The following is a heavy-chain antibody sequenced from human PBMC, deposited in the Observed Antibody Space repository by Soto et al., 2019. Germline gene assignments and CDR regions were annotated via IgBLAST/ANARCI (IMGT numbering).Heavy chain of an antibody. CDR1: GGSISSDHYP. CDR2: IYPGGNT. Sequence: QLQLQESGSGLVKPSQTLSLTCAVSGGSISSDHYPCTWIRQPPGKGLQWIGYIYPGGNTYYGPSLKSRVTIALETSKSVVTLRLNSVTGADTAVYYCARRVGVAISPRAQGPLVTVSS. D-gene: IGHD2-21*01. CDR3: ARRVGVAISP. J-gene: IGHJ4*02. V-gene: IGHV4-30-2*01.